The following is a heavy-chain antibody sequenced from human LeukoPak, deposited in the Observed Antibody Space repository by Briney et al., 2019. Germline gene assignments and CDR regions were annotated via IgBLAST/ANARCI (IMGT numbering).Heavy chain of an antibody. J-gene: IGHJ4*02. CDR3: ARRHYYDSSVRG. V-gene: IGHV4-39*01. CDR2: IYYTGTP. D-gene: IGHD3-22*01. Sequence: SETLSLTCTVSGGSISSVSYYWGWIRQPPGKGLEWIGNIYYTGTPYCTPSLKSRVTISVDTSKNQFSLNLSSVTAADTAVYYCARRHYYDSSVRGWGQGTLVTVSS. CDR1: GGSISSVSYY.